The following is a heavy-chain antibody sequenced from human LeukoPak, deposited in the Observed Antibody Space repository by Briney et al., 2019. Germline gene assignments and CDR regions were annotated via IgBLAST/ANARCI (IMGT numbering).Heavy chain of an antibody. J-gene: IGHJ5*02. D-gene: IGHD2-15*01. V-gene: IGHV4-59*01. CDR2: IYYTGNT. Sequence: SETLSLTCSVSGVSINYYYWNWIRQPPGKGLEWIAYIYYTGNTYYNPSLKSRLTISVDTSKNQFSLKLNSVTAADTAVYYCARASRYCNGGSCHGENWFDPWGQGTLVTVSS. CDR3: ARASRYCNGGSCHGENWFDP. CDR1: GVSINYYY.